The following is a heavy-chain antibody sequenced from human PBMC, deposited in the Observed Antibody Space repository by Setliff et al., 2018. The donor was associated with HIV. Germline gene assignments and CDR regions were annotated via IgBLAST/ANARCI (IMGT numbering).Heavy chain of an antibody. CDR2: IYYSGST. D-gene: IGHD6-13*01. J-gene: IGHJ5*02. V-gene: IGHV4-39*07. Sequence: TSETLSLTCTVSGGSISSSNHYWGWVRQPPGKGLEWIGSIYYSGSTFYSPSLKSRVTISVDTSRNQFSLKLNSVTAEDTAVYYCARVKATAGVMSPEKGRFDPWGQGTLVTVSS. CDR1: GGSISSSNHY. CDR3: ARVKATAGVMSPEKGRFDP.